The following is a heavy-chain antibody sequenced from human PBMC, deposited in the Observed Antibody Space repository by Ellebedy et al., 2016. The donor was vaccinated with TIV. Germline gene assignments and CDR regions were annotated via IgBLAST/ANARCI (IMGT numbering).Heavy chain of an antibody. J-gene: IGHJ4*02. V-gene: IGHV4-61*01. CDR1: GGSVSSGSYY. CDR3: ARTLQRTLFDY. CDR2: IYYSGST. D-gene: IGHD6-25*01. Sequence: SETLSLXCTVSGGSVSSGSYYWSWIRQPPGKGLEWIGYIYYSGSTNYNPSLKSRVTISVDTSKNQFSLKLSSVTAADTAVYYCARTLQRTLFDYWGQGTLVTVSS.